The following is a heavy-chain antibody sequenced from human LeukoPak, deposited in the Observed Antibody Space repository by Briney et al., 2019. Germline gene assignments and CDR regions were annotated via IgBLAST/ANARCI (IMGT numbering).Heavy chain of an antibody. Sequence: GGSLRLPCAASGFTFSSYGMHWVSQAHGKGLEWVAVIWYDGSNKYYADSVKGRFTISRDNSKNTLYLQMNSLRAEDTAVYYCAKEGGSYYSSSGYYFDYWGQGTLVTVSS. J-gene: IGHJ4*02. CDR2: IWYDGSNK. V-gene: IGHV3-33*06. D-gene: IGHD1-26*01. CDR3: AKEGGSYYSSSGYYFDY. CDR1: GFTFSSYG.